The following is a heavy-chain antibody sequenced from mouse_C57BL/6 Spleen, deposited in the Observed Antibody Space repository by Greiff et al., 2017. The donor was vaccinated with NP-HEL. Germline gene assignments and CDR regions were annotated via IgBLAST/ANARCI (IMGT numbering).Heavy chain of an antibody. Sequence: EVKLVESEGGLVQPGSSMKLSCTASGFTFSDYYMAWVRQVPEKGLEWVANINYDGSSTYYLDSLKSRFIISRDNAKNILYLQMSSLKSEDTATYYCARHYDYGYFDVWGTGTTVTVSS. V-gene: IGHV5-16*01. CDR2: INYDGSST. CDR1: GFTFSDYY. J-gene: IGHJ1*03. CDR3: ARHYDYGYFDV. D-gene: IGHD2-4*01.